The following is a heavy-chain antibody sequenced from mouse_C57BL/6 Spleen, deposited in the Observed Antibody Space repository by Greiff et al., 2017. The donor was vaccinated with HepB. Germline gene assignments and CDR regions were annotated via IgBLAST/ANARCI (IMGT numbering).Heavy chain of an antibody. J-gene: IGHJ2*01. D-gene: IGHD2-3*01. CDR2: IYPGSGNT. Sequence: VQLVESGAELVRPGASVKLSCKASGYTFTDYYINWVKQRPGQGLEWIARIYPGSGNTYYNEKFKGKATLTAEKSSSTAYMQLSSLTSEDSAVYFCARYGYYSFDYWGQGTTLTVSS. CDR1: GYTFTDYY. V-gene: IGHV1-76*01. CDR3: ARYGYYSFDY.